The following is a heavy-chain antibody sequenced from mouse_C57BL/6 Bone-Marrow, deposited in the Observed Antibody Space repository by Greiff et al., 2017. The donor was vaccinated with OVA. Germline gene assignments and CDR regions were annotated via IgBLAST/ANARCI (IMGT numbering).Heavy chain of an antibody. V-gene: IGHV1-53*01. D-gene: IGHD1-1*01. Sequence: QVQLQQPGTELVKPGASVKLSCKASGYTFTSYWMHWVKQRPGQGLEWIGNINPSNGGTNYNEKFKSKATLTVDKSSSTAYMQLSSLKSEDSAVYYCAREDLGICYYGSLYYYAMDYWGQGTSVTVSS. CDR1: GYTFTSYW. J-gene: IGHJ4*01. CDR2: INPSNGGT. CDR3: AREDLGICYYGSLYYYAMDY.